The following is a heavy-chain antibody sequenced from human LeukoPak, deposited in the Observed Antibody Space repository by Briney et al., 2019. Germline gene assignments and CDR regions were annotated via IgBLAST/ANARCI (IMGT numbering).Heavy chain of an antibody. Sequence: SVKVSCKASGGTFSSYAISWVRQAPGQGLEWMGRIIPILGIANYAQKFQGRVTITADKSTRTAYMELSSLRSEDTAVYYCARGVLFSRGVPYYFDYWGQGTLVTVSS. CDR1: GGTFSSYA. J-gene: IGHJ4*02. CDR3: ARGVLFSRGVPYYFDY. CDR2: IIPILGIA. V-gene: IGHV1-69*04. D-gene: IGHD3-10*01.